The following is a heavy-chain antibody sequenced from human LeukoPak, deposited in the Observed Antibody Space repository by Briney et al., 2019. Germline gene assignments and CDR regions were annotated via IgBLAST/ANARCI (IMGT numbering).Heavy chain of an antibody. CDR2: ISSGGNTI. CDR3: AREGTAMVSFDY. J-gene: IGHJ4*02. CDR1: GFTISSYE. Sequence: SGGSLRLSSVASGFTISSYEMNLVRQAAGKGLEGGSYISSGGNTIYYADSVKCRFTLYRDNDKDSLYLQINSLRAEDKDVYFCAREGTAMVSFDYWGQGTLVTVSS. V-gene: IGHV3-48*03. D-gene: IGHD5-18*01.